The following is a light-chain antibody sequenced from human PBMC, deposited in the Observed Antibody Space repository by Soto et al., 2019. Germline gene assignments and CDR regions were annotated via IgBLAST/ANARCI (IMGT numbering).Light chain of an antibody. J-gene: IGKJ1*01. Sequence: DIVMTQSPDSLAVSPGERATINCKSSQSVFYSSNNKNYLAWYQQKPGQPPKLLIYWASTRESGVPDRISGSGSGTDFTLTITSLQAEDVAVYYCQQYYTAPTWTFGQGTKVEIK. CDR2: WAS. CDR1: QSVFYSSNNKNY. V-gene: IGKV4-1*01. CDR3: QQYYTAPTWT.